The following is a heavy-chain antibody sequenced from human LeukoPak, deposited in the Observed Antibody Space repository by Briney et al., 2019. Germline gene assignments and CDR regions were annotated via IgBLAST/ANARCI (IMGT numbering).Heavy chain of an antibody. CDR1: RFTFSNYA. J-gene: IGHJ3*02. CDR3: AKVKSTSGWPNDAFDI. V-gene: IGHV3-23*01. D-gene: IGHD6-19*01. Sequence: GGSLRLSCAASRFTFSNYAMSWVRQAPGKGLEWVSAIGGSGDITYNADSVKGRFTISRDNSKNTLYLQMSSLRAEDTAVYYCAKVKSTSGWPNDAFDIWGQGTMVTVSS. CDR2: IGGSGDIT.